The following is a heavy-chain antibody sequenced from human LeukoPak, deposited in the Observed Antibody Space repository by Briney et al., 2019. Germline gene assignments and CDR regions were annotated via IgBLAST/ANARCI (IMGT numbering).Heavy chain of an antibody. CDR3: ARDRAVANIGQLSPFHY. CDR1: GFTFSSYN. CDR2: ISSSSSAK. J-gene: IGHJ4*02. D-gene: IGHD6-19*01. Sequence: GGSLRLSCAASGFTFSSYNLNWVRQAPGKGLGWVSFISSSSSAKYYADSVRGRFTISRDDAKNSLYLQINSLRAEDTAVYYCARDRAVANIGQLSPFHYCGQGTLVTVSS. V-gene: IGHV3-48*04.